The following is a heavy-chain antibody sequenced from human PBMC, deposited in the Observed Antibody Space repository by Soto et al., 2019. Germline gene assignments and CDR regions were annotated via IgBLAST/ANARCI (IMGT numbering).Heavy chain of an antibody. D-gene: IGHD5-12*01. CDR3: ARGINSGYAGRDY. J-gene: IGHJ4*02. CDR1: GFTFNSYW. CDR2: LNPDGTTT. V-gene: IGHV3-74*01. Sequence: EVQLVESGGGLVQPGGSLRLSCAASGFTFNSYWMHWVRQAPGKGLVWVSRLNPDGTTTNYADFVKGRFTISRDNAKNTLYLQRNSLRAEDTAVYYCARGINSGYAGRDYWGQGTLVTVSS.